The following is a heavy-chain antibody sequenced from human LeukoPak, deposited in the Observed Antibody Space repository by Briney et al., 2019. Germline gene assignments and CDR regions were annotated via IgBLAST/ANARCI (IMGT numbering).Heavy chain of an antibody. CDR3: ARVDYYDSSGYFDY. CDR2: ISAYNGNT. V-gene: IGHV1-18*01. D-gene: IGHD3-22*01. Sequence: GASVKVSCKASGYTFTSCGISWVRQAPGQGLEWMGWISAYNGNTNYAQKLQGRVTMTTDTSTSTAYMELRSLRSDDTAVYYCARVDYYDSSGYFDYWGQGTLVTVSS. CDR1: GYTFTSCG. J-gene: IGHJ4*02.